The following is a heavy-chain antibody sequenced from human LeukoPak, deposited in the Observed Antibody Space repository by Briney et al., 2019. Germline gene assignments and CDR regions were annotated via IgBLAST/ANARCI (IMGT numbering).Heavy chain of an antibody. Sequence: PGRSLRLSCAASGFTFDKYAMHWVRQTPGKGLEWVSGISWNSCSMGYADSVKGRFNISRDNAKNSLYLQMDSLRIDDTALYYCVKDFTNYYDSSGYLGSWGQGTLVTVSS. CDR1: GFTFDKYA. CDR3: VKDFTNYYDSSGYLGS. J-gene: IGHJ5*01. CDR2: ISWNSCSM. V-gene: IGHV3-9*01. D-gene: IGHD3-22*01.